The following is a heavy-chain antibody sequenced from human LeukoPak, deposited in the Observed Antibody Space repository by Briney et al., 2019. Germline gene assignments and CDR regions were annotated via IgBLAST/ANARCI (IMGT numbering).Heavy chain of an antibody. D-gene: IGHD1-1*01. Sequence: ASVTVSFKASGYTFTKYGISWVRQAPGQGREGMGWISAYNGKTNYAQKLQGRVTMTTHTSTSTAYMELRSLRSDDTAVYYCARAQTLDADYDYWGQGTLVTVSS. CDR1: GYTFTKYG. CDR2: ISAYNGKT. J-gene: IGHJ4*02. CDR3: ARAQTLDADYDY. V-gene: IGHV1-18*01.